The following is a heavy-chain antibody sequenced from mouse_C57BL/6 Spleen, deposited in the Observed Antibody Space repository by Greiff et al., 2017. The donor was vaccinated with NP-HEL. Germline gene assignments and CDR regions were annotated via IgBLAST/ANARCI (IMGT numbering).Heavy chain of an antibody. CDR2: IHPNSGST. Sequence: VQLQQPGAELVKPGASVKLSCKASGYTFTSYWMHWVKQRPGQGLEWIGMIHPNSGSTNYNEKFKSKATLTVDKSSSTAYMQLSSLTSEDSAVYYCARSRYDYAFDYWGQGTTLTVSS. J-gene: IGHJ2*01. V-gene: IGHV1-64*01. CDR3: ARSRYDYAFDY. CDR1: GYTFTSYW. D-gene: IGHD2-4*01.